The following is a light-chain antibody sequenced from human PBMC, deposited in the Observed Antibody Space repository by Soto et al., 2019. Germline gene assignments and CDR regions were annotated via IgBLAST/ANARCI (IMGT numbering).Light chain of an antibody. CDR1: SSNIGAGYD. CDR3: QSYDSSLSGYV. CDR2: VNR. V-gene: IGLV1-40*01. Sequence: QAVVTQPPSVSGAPGQRVTISCTGSSSNIGAGYDVHWYQQLPGTAPKLLIYVNRNRPSGVPDRFSGSKSGTSASLAITGLQAEDEADYYCQSYDSSLSGYVFGTGTKVTVL. J-gene: IGLJ1*01.